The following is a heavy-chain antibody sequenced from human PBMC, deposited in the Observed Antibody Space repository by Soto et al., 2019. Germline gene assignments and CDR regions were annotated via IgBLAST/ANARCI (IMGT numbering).Heavy chain of an antibody. J-gene: IGHJ4*02. CDR3: ARWDYGYYARFDY. D-gene: IGHD4-17*01. Sequence: QVQLVQSGAEVKKSGASVKVSCKASGYTFTSHDINWVRQATGQGLEWMGWMNPNSGKTGYAQKFQGRVTETRNTSISTAYLELSSLRSEDTAVYYCARWDYGYYARFDYWGQGTLVTVSS. V-gene: IGHV1-8*01. CDR2: MNPNSGKT. CDR1: GYTFTSHD.